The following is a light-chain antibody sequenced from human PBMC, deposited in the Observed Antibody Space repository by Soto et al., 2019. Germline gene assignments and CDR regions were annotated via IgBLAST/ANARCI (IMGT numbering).Light chain of an antibody. CDR3: QQRSDWPPLT. CDR2: DAS. Sequence: EIVLIQSPATLSLSPGERATLSCRASQSVNNYLAWYQQKPGQAPRLLIYDASNRATGIPARFSGSGSGTDFTLTISGLEPEDFAVYYCQQRSDWPPLTFGGGTKVEIK. V-gene: IGKV3-11*01. CDR1: QSVNNY. J-gene: IGKJ4*01.